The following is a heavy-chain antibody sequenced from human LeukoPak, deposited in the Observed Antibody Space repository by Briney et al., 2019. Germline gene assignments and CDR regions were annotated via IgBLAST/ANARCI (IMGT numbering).Heavy chain of an antibody. D-gene: IGHD3-10*01. J-gene: IGHJ4*02. Sequence: KPSEPLSLLCSVAGRTLRSCSDYWAWVPQPPGKGLEWIGTIYYTGSTSYSTSLMSRVIMTLDTSKNQFSLQVNSVTASDTAVYYCARLALSLVRDFDFWGQGSLVTVSS. CDR3: ARLALSLVRDFDF. CDR2: IYYTGST. CDR1: GRTLRSCSDY. V-gene: IGHV4-39*01.